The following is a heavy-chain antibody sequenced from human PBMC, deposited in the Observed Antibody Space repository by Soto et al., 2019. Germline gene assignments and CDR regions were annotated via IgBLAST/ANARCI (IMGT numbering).Heavy chain of an antibody. V-gene: IGHV1-69*12. CDR1: GGTFSSYA. J-gene: IGHJ4*02. CDR3: ARDRGGQGYFDY. Sequence: QVQLVQSGAEVKKPGSSVKVSCKASGGTFSSYAISWVRQAPGQGLEWMGGIIPIFGTANYAQKVQGRVXLXAXXSTSTAYMELSSLRSEDTAVYYCARDRGGQGYFDYWGQGTLVTVSS. CDR2: IIPIFGTA. D-gene: IGHD2-15*01.